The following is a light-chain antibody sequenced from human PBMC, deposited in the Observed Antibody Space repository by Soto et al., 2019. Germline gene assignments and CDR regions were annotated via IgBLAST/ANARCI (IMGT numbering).Light chain of an antibody. J-gene: IGKJ4*01. V-gene: IGKV3-11*01. CDR1: QSINTY. Sequence: EIVLTQSPATLSLSPGERATLSCRASQSINTYLAWYQQKPGQTPRLLIYDAFHRAPGMPARFSGSGSRADFTLSRTILASDDFAVYCGQERSSVVTFGGGTEGGI. CDR3: QERSSVVT. CDR2: DAF.